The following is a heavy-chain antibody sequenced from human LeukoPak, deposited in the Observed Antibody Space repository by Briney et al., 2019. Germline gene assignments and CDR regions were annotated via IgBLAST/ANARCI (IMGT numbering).Heavy chain of an antibody. V-gene: IGHV4-34*01. J-gene: IGHJ4*02. CDR3: ARDVDTAMVPSFDY. CDR1: GGSFSGYL. D-gene: IGHD5-18*01. CDR2: INHSGTT. Sequence: SETLSLTCGVSGGSFSGYLWNWVRQSPGKGLERIGEINHSGTTNYNPSLKSRVTISLDRSRNQFSLKLSSVTAADTAVYYCARDVDTAMVPSFDYWGQGTLVTVSS.